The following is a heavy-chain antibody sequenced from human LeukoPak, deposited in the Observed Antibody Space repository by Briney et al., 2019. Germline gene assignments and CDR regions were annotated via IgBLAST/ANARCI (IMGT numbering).Heavy chain of an antibody. V-gene: IGHV4-59*01. J-gene: IGHJ3*02. CDR2: IYYSGST. CDR3: ARGGPTVDAFDI. CDR1: GGSISSYY. Sequence: SETLSLTCTVSGGSISSYYWSWIRQSPGKGLEWIGYIYYSGSTNYNPSLKSRVTISVDTSKNQFSLKLSSVTAADTAVYYCARGGPTVDAFDIWGQGTMVTVSS. D-gene: IGHD4-17*01.